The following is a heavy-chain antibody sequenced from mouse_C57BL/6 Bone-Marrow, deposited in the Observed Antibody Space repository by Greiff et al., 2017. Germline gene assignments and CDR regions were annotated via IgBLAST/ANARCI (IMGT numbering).Heavy chain of an antibody. CDR1: GFTFSDYY. CDR3: ARQGRGYFDY. Sequence: EVKLMESGGGLVQPGGSLKLSCAASGFTFSDYYMYWVRQTPEKRLEWVAYISNGGGSTYYPDTVKGRFTISRDNAKNTLYLQMSRLKSEDTAMYYCARQGRGYFDYWGQGTTLTVSS. CDR2: ISNGGGST. J-gene: IGHJ2*01. V-gene: IGHV5-12*01.